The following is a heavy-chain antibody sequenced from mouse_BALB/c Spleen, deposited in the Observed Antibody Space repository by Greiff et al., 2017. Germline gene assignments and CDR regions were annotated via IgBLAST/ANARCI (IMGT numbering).Heavy chain of an antibody. CDR2: IYPGDGST. J-gene: IGHJ4*01. CDR1: GYTFTSYY. Sequence: VQLQQSGPELVKPGASVKMSCKASGYTFTSYYIHWVKQRPGQGLEWIGWIYPGDGSTKYNEKFKGKTTLTADKSSSTAYMLLSSLTSEDSAIYFCARGYYGSSCAMDYWGQGTSVTVSS. D-gene: IGHD1-1*01. V-gene: IGHV1S56*01. CDR3: ARGYYGSSCAMDY.